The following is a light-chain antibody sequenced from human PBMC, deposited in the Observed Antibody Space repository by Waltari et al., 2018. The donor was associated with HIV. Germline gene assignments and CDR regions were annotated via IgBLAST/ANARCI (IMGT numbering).Light chain of an antibody. CDR3: QQYFSLPLT. CDR2: WAS. Sequence: DIVMTQSPDSLAVSLGETSTIHCKSSHTVFYSSNHKNYLAWYQQKPGQPPKLLIYWASTRESGVPDRFSGSGSGTDFTLTISSLQAEDVAVYYCQQYFSLPLTFGGGTKVEIK. CDR1: HTVFYSSNHKNY. V-gene: IGKV4-1*01. J-gene: IGKJ4*01.